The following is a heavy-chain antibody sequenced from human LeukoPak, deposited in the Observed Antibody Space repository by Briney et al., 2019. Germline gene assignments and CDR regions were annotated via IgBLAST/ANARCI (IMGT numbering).Heavy chain of an antibody. CDR1: GSYFSTNY. J-gene: IGHJ5*02. Sequence: RPGASSQVSCEAAGSYFSTNYIQGGRRAPGEGREWMGRINYSVSSTNYGQRFRGRVTMTRDTSTAKVSMEQGSLTSEDTAIYYCAKGYCTGASCYVLASWGQGTLVTVSS. D-gene: IGHD2-15*01. V-gene: IGHV1-46*01. CDR2: INYSVSST. CDR3: AKGYCTGASCYVLAS.